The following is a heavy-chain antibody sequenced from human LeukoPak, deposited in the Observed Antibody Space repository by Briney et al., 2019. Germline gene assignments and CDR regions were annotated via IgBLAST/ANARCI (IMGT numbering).Heavy chain of an antibody. CDR2: IYPGDSYT. D-gene: IGHD5-12*01. CDR1: GYSFTSYW. J-gene: IGHJ4*02. CDR3: ARRSGRGGYDFDN. Sequence: GESLKISCKGSGYSFTSYWIGWGRQMPGKGLEWIGIIYPGDSYTRYSPSFQGQVTISADKSITTAYLQWSSLKAPDTAMYYCARRSGRGGYDFDNWGQGTLVTVSS. V-gene: IGHV5-51*01.